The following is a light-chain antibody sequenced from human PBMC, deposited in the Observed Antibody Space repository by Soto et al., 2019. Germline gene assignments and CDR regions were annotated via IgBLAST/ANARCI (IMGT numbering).Light chain of an antibody. J-gene: IGLJ2*01. V-gene: IGLV2-14*01. CDR2: EVI. Sequence: QSALTQSASVSGSPGQSITIPCTGTSSDVGGYDYVSWYQQHPGKVPKLIIYEVIKRPSGVSHRFSGSKSGSTASLTISGLQTEDEADYYCSSYTTSSALVFGGGTKVTV. CDR1: SSDVGGYDY. CDR3: SSYTTSSALV.